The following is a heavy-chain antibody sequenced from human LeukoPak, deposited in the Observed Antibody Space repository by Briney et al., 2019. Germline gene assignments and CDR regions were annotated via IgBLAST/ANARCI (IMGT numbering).Heavy chain of an antibody. CDR2: FYHSGST. CDR1: GYFISSGYY. V-gene: IGHV4-38-2*01. D-gene: IGHD3-9*01. J-gene: IGHJ4*02. Sequence: SDPLTLICALSGYFISSGYYRGWLRQPPGKGLEWIQCFYHSGSTYCNPSLKSRVTITVDTSKNQFSLKLSSVTAADTAVYYCARQDYDILTGYYGYYFDYWGQGTLVTVSS. CDR3: ARQDYDILTGYYGYYFDY.